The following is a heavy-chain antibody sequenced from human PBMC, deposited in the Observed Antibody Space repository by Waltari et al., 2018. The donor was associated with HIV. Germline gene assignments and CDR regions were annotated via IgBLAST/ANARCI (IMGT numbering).Heavy chain of an antibody. CDR2: SSAYDGNR. D-gene: IGHD2-21*02. CDR3: ARQPHCGGDCFSGFDY. CDR1: GFTFTNYV. V-gene: IGHV1-18*01. Sequence: VQLVQSGPEMRKPGASVKISCRASGFTFTNYVFSWVRQAPGQGLEWLGWSSAYDGNRDVVQTFKDRVTMTTETSTSTAYMELRGLTSDDTAVYYCARQPHCGGDCFSGFDYWGQGTLVTVSS. J-gene: IGHJ4*02.